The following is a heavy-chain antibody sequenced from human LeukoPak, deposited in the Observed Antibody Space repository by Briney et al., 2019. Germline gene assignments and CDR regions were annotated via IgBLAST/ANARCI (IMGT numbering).Heavy chain of an antibody. CDR3: ASSRLPDDAFDI. CDR2: IYPGDSDT. D-gene: IGHD1-14*01. J-gene: IGHJ3*02. CDR1: GFSFSSYW. Sequence: GESLKISCKGSGFSFSSYWLAWVRQMPGKGLEWMGIIYPGDSDTRYSPSFQGQVTFSADRSVYTAYLQLSRLKASDTAMYFCASSRLPDDAFDIWGQGTMVTVSS. V-gene: IGHV5-51*01.